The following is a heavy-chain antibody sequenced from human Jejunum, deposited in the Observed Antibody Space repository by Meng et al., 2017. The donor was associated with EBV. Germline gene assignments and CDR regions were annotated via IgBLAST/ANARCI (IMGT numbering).Heavy chain of an antibody. CDR2: LYYAGTA. D-gene: IGHD5-12*01. CDR3: ARGRGYDYGDS. J-gene: IGHJ5*02. Sequence: SCPVLGTPSAALSLTCSFSCAPVTGYYSSSLIRQPPAKLLEWICHLYYAGTAIYKPSLQSRVTISVDTSKNQISLKVTSVTAADTAIYYFARGRGYDYGDSWGQGTLVTVSS. CDR1: CAPVTGYYS. V-gene: IGHV4-61*01.